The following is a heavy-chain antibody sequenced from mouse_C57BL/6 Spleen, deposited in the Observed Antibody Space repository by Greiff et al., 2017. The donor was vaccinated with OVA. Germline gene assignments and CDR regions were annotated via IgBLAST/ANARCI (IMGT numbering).Heavy chain of an antibody. CDR3: ARDTTVVGNYAMDY. V-gene: IGHV1-80*01. CDR1: GYAFSSYW. J-gene: IGHJ4*01. CDR2: IYPGDGDT. D-gene: IGHD1-1*01. Sequence: VHLVESGAELVKPGASVKISCKASGYAFSSYWMNWVKQRPGKGLEWIGQIYPGDGDTNYNGKFKGKATLTADKSSSTAYMQLSSLTSEDSAVYFCARDTTVVGNYAMDYWGQGTSVTVSS.